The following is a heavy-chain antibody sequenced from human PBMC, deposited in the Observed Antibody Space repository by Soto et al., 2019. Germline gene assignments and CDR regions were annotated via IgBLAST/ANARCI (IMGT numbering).Heavy chain of an antibody. D-gene: IGHD3-10*01. CDR2: IIPIFGTA. J-gene: IGHJ4*02. V-gene: IGHV1-69*06. CDR3: ARLPFGGFLNGRGFDY. CDR1: GGTFSSYA. Sequence: SEKVSCKASGGTFSSYAFSWVRQDPGPRLEWMGGIIPIFGTANYAQKFHGRVTSSADKSTSTACMELSSLRSEDRAVYYCARLPFGGFLNGRGFDYWGQGTMVTVSS.